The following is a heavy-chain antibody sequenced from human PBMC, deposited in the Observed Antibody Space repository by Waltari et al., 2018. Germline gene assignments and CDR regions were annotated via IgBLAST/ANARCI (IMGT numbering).Heavy chain of an antibody. CDR3: ARDMGIYTNYVTY. J-gene: IGHJ4*02. CDR2: MNEDGSDI. D-gene: IGHD3-16*01. Sequence: EVQLVESGGGLVQPGGSLTLSCAASGFIFSRHWMSWVRQAPGKGPEVVANMNEDGSDIYYVDSVKGRFSISRDNAKNSLYLQMNSLRADDTAIYYCARDMGIYTNYVTYWGQGTLVTVSS. V-gene: IGHV3-7*01. CDR1: GFIFSRHW.